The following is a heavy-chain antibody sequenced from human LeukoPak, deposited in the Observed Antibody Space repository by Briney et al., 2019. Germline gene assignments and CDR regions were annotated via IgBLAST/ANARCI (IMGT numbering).Heavy chain of an antibody. CDR3: ARDRHYSDSSGYWTSSYYYMDV. CDR2: IYYSGST. D-gene: IGHD3-22*01. Sequence: SETLSLTCTVSGGSISSSSYYWGWIRQPPGKGLEWIGSIYYSGSTYYNPSLKSRVTISVDTSKNQFSLKLSSVTAADTAVYYCARDRHYSDSSGYWTSSYYYMDVWGKGTTVTVSS. J-gene: IGHJ6*03. CDR1: GGSISSSSYY. V-gene: IGHV4-39*02.